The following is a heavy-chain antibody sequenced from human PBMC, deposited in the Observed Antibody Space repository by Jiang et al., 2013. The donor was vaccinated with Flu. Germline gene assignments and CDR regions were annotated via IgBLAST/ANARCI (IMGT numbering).Heavy chain of an antibody. CDR1: GYTFTGYY. CDR3: ARDTYYDYVWGSYRYRAHFDY. J-gene: IGHJ4*02. D-gene: IGHD3-16*02. V-gene: IGHV1-2*02. Sequence: SVKVSCKASGYTFTGYYMHWVRQAPGQGLEWMGWINPNSGGTNYAQKFQGRVTMTRDTSISTAYMELSRLRSDDTAVYYCARDTYYDYVWGSYRYRAHFDYWGQGTLVTVSS. CDR2: INPNSGGT.